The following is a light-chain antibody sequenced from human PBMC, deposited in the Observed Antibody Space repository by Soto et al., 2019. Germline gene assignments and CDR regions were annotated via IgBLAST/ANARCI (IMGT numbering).Light chain of an antibody. Sequence: EIVLTQTPLLSPVTLGQPASISCRSSRSLGASDGNAYLTWLHQRPGQPPRPLIYKVSQRLSGVPDRFSGSGAGTDFTLHISRVEAEDVGTYFCMQATQLRTFGQGTRLEIK. CDR2: KVS. CDR1: RSLGASDGNAY. J-gene: IGKJ5*01. V-gene: IGKV2-24*01. CDR3: MQATQLRT.